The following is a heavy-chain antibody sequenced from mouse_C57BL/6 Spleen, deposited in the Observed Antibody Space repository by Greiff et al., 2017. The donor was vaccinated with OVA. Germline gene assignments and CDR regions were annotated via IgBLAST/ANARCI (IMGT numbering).Heavy chain of an antibody. V-gene: IGHV5-4*01. J-gene: IGHJ3*01. CDR3: AREGVAPFAY. Sequence: EVQLVESGGGLVKPGGSLKLSCAASGFTFSSYAMSWVRQTPEKRLEWVATISDGGSYTYYPDNVKGRFTISRDNAKNNLYLQMSHLKSEDTAMYYCAREGVAPFAYWGQGTLVTVSA. CDR2: ISDGGSYT. D-gene: IGHD1-1*02. CDR1: GFTFSSYA.